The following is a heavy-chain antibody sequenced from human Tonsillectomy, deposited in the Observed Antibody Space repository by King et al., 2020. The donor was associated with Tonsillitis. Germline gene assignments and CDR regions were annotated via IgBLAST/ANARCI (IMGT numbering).Heavy chain of an antibody. CDR1: GFTFSSYS. D-gene: IGHD1-26*01. V-gene: IGHV3-21*01. CDR2: ISSSSSYI. J-gene: IGHJ4*02. Sequence: VQLVESGGGLVKPGGSLRLSCAASGFTFSSYSMNWVRQAPGKGLEWVSSISSSSSYIYYADSVKGRFTISRDNAKNSLYQQMNILRAEDTAVYYCARVGATHFDYWGQGTLVTVSS. CDR3: ARVGATHFDY.